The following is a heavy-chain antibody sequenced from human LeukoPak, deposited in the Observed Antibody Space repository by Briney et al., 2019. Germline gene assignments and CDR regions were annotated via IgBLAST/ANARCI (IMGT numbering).Heavy chain of an antibody. CDR1: GGSISSYY. V-gene: IGHV4-59*01. J-gene: IGHJ6*02. Sequence: SETLSLTCTVSGGSISSYYWSWIRQPPGKGLEWIGYIYYSGSTNYNPSLKSRVTISVDTSKNQFSLKLSSVTAADTAVYYCATRTGLDVPEYYYGSGSYYNGLPVDVWGQGTTVTVSS. CDR3: ATRTGLDVPEYYYGSGSYYNGLPVDV. D-gene: IGHD3-10*01. CDR2: IYYSGST.